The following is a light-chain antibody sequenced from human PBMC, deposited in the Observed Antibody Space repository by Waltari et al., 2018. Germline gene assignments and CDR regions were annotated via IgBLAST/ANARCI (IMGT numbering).Light chain of an antibody. CDR1: QDIDYF. Sequence: DIQMTQSPSSLSASVGDRVTITCRASQDIDYFLAWFQQKPGKVPESLIYAATSLQSGVPARFSASRSATVYSLTITDLQPEDFATYYCQQYFTYPQVAFGPGTKVNVK. V-gene: IGKV1-16*01. J-gene: IGKJ3*01. CDR3: QQYFTYPQVA. CDR2: AAT.